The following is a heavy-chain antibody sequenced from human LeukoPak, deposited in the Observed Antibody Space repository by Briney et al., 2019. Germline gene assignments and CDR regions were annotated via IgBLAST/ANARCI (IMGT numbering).Heavy chain of an antibody. CDR3: ARGSNYYDSSGYYPDY. Sequence: ASVKVSCKASGYTFTSYDINWVRQATGQGLERMGWMNPNSGNTGYAQKFQGRVTMTRDTSISTAYMELSRLRSDDTAVYYCARGSNYYDSSGYYPDYWGQGTLVTVSS. D-gene: IGHD3-22*01. V-gene: IGHV1-8*01. CDR1: GYTFTSYD. CDR2: MNPNSGNT. J-gene: IGHJ4*02.